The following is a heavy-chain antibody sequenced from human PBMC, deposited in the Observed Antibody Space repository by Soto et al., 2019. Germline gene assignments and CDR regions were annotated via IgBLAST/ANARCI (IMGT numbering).Heavy chain of an antibody. J-gene: IGHJ6*02. CDR2: INPNSGGT. Sequence: QVQLVQSGAEVKKPGASVKVSCKTSGYTFTGYYMHWVRQAPGQGLEWMGWINPNSGGTNYAQNFQGRVTMTRDTSISTAYMELRSLGSDDTAVCYCASNYGANFPNYYYYGMDVWGQGTTVTVS. CDR1: GYTFTGYY. CDR3: ASNYGANFPNYYYYGMDV. V-gene: IGHV1-2*02. D-gene: IGHD4-17*01.